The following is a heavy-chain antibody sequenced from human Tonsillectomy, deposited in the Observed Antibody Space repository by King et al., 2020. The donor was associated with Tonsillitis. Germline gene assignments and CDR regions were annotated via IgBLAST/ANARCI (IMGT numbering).Heavy chain of an antibody. J-gene: IGHJ6*03. Sequence: VQLVESGGGLVQPGGSLRLSCAASGFTFSSYEMNWVRQAPGKGLEWVSYISSSGSTIYYADSVKGRFTISRDNAKNSLYLQMNSLRAEDTAVYYCARDPYSSTDYYYYYYYMDVWGKGTTVTVSS. CDR3: ARDPYSSTDYYYYYYYMDV. CDR1: GFTFSSYE. D-gene: IGHD6-13*01. V-gene: IGHV3-48*03. CDR2: ISSSGSTI.